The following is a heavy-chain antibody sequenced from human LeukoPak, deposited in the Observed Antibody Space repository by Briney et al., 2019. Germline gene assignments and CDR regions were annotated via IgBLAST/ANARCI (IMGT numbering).Heavy chain of an antibody. Sequence: GGSLRLSCAASGFTFDDYAMHWVRQPPRKSLEWVSLITGDGGFTCHADSVKGRFTISRDNSKNSLYLQMNSLRTEGTSLYYCAKSRNYGSGSYLDYWGPGTLVTVSS. CDR2: ITGDGGFT. CDR1: GFTFDDYA. D-gene: IGHD3-10*01. CDR3: AKSRNYGSGSYLDY. J-gene: IGHJ4*02. V-gene: IGHV3-43*02.